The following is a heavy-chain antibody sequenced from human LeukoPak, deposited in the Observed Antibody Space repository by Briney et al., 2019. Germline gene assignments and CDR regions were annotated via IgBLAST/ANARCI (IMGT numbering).Heavy chain of an antibody. CDR1: GFTFSSYG. CDR2: ISSNGGST. J-gene: IGHJ4*02. CDR3: VKRKSIFGVVIDYYFDY. D-gene: IGHD3-3*01. Sequence: PGGSLRLSCSASGFTFSSYGMHWVRPAPGKGLENVSAISSNGGSTYYADTVKGRFTISRDNSKNTLYLQMSSLRAEDTAVYCCVKRKSIFGVVIDYYFDYWGQGTLVTVSS. V-gene: IGHV3-64D*09.